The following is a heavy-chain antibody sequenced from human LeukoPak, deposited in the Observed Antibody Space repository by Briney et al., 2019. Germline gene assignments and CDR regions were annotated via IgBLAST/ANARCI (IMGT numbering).Heavy chain of an antibody. D-gene: IGHD3-10*01. CDR1: GFTFSSYA. CDR3: AKDVSHYMDTFDM. Sequence: GGSLRLSCAASGFTFSSYAMSWVRQAPGKGLEWVSAISGSGGSTYYADSVKGRFTISRDSSKNTLYLQMNSLRAEDTALYYCAKDVSHYMDTFDMWGQGTMVTVSS. V-gene: IGHV3-23*01. CDR2: ISGSGGST. J-gene: IGHJ3*02.